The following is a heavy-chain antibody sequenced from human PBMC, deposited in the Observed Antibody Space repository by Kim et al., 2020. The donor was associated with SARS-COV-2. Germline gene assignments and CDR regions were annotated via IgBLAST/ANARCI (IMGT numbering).Heavy chain of an antibody. J-gene: IGHJ5*02. CDR1: GGSISSSCYY. D-gene: IGHD3-9*01. Sequence: SETLSLTCTVSGGSISSSCYYWGWIRQPPGMGLEWIGSIYYSGSTYYNPSLKSRVTISVDTSKNQFSLKLSSVTAADTAVYYCARHSNVLRYFDWLSNGGWFDPWGQGTLVTVSS. CDR2: IYYSGST. V-gene: IGHV4-39*01. CDR3: ARHSNVLRYFDWLSNGGWFDP.